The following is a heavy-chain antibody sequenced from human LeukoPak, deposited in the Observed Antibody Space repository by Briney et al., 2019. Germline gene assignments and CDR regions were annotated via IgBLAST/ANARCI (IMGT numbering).Heavy chain of an antibody. CDR1: GGSFSGYY. CDR2: INHSGST. CDR3: ASLYDSSGYYFDY. J-gene: IGHJ4*02. Sequence: SETQSLTCAVYGGSFSGYYWSWIRQPPGKGLEWIGEINHSGSTNYNPSLKSRVTISVDTSKNQFSLKLSSVTAADTAVYYCASLYDSSGYYFDYWGQGTLVTVSS. V-gene: IGHV4-34*01. D-gene: IGHD3-22*01.